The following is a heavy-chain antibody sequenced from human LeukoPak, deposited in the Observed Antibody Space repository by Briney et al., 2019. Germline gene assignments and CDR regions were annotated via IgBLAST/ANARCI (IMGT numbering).Heavy chain of an antibody. CDR2: INSDGTYT. D-gene: IGHD3-22*01. CDR1: GFTFSRYW. V-gene: IGHV3-74*01. CDR3: ARGGSGYSDY. J-gene: IGHJ4*02. Sequence: GGSLRLSCAASGFTFSRYWMHWVRQAPGKGLVWVSRINSDGTYTSFADSVKGRFTISRDNAKNTLYVQMNSLRAEDTAVYFCARGGSGYSDYWGQGTIVTFSS.